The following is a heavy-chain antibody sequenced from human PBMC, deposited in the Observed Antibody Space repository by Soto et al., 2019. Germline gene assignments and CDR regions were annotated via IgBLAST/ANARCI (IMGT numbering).Heavy chain of an antibody. V-gene: IGHV3-23*01. CDR1: GFTFSSYA. Sequence: EVQLLESGGGLVQPGGSLRLSCAASGFTFSSYAMSWVRQAPGKGLEWVSAISGSGGSTYYADSVKRRFTISRDNSKNXPYLKMHRLRAADTAEHYWAKGLAQGDGSSRYEAYGGQGALGTVSS. J-gene: IGHJ4*02. CDR2: ISGSGGST. CDR3: AKGLAQGDGSSRYEAY. D-gene: IGHD6-13*01.